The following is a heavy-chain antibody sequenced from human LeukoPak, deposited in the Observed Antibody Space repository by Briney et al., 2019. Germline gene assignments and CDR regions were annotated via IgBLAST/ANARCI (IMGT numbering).Heavy chain of an antibody. CDR3: AKDPFSPGAY. Sequence: GRSLRLSCAASGFTFSSYGMHWVRQAPGKGLEWVAVISYDGSNKYYTDSVKGRFTISRDNSKNTLYLQMNSLRAEDTAVYYCAKDPFSPGAYWGQGTLVTVSS. J-gene: IGHJ4*02. D-gene: IGHD2/OR15-2a*01. CDR2: ISYDGSNK. CDR1: GFTFSSYG. V-gene: IGHV3-30*18.